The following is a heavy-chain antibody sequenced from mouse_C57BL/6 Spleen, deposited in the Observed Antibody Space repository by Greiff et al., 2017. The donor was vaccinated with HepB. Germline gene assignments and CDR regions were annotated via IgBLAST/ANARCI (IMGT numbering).Heavy chain of an antibody. D-gene: IGHD2-1*01. Sequence: VQLQQSGAELVKPGASVKLSCKASGYTFTSYWMQWVKQRPGQGLEWIGEIDPSDSYTNYNQKFKGKATLTVDTSSSTAYMQLSSLTSEDSAVYYCAIYYGNYWGQGTTLTVSS. CDR3: AIYYGNY. V-gene: IGHV1-50*01. CDR2: IDPSDSYT. CDR1: GYTFTSYW. J-gene: IGHJ2*01.